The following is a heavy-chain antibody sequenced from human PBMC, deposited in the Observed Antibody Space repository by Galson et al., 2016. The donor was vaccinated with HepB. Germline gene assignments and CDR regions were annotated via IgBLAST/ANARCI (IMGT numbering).Heavy chain of an antibody. J-gene: IGHJ6*04. V-gene: IGHV3-21*06. CDR2: IGSSSSPI. CDR1: GFTFRSYS. D-gene: IGHD3-16*01. CDR3: AREWQYYGMDV. Sequence: SLRLSCAASGFTFRSYSMNWVRQAPGKGLEWVSSIGSSSSPIEYTDSVKGRFTISRDNAKNLLYLEMSRLRAEDTAVYYCAREWQYYGMDVWGKGTTVIGSS.